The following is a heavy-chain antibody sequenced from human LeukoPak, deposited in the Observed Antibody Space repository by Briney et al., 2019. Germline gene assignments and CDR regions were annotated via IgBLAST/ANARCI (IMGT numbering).Heavy chain of an antibody. CDR1: GYTFTSYD. J-gene: IGHJ6*02. CDR3: ARFGSGGSSWYGYYYYGMDV. D-gene: IGHD6-13*01. CDR2: MNPNSGNT. Sequence: GASVKVSCKASGYTFTSYDINWVRQATGQGLEWMGWMNPNSGNTGYAQKFQGRVTMTRNTSISTAYMELSSLRSEDTAVYYCARFGSGGSSWYGYYYYGMDVWGQGTTVTVSS. V-gene: IGHV1-8*01.